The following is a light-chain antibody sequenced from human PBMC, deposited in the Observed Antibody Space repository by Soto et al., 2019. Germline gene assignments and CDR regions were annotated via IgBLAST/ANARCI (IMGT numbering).Light chain of an antibody. CDR1: QSLLYNVNNKNY. CDR3: QQYRSSPFT. V-gene: IGKV4-1*01. Sequence: DIVMTQSPDSLAVSLGERATIKCKSSQSLLYNVNNKNYLGWYQQKAGQPPKLLIYWASTRESGVPDRFSGSGSGTNFTLTVSSLQAEDVAVYYCQQYRSSPFTFGPGTKVDIK. CDR2: WAS. J-gene: IGKJ3*01.